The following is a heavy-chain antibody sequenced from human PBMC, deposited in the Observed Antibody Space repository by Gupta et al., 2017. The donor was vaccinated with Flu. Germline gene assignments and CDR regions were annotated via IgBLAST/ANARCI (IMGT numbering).Heavy chain of an antibody. CDR1: GFTFSDYY. V-gene: IGHV3-11*01. Sequence: QVQLVESGGGLVKPGGSLRLSCAASGFTFSDYYMSWIRQAPGKGLEWVSYISSSVSTIDYADSVKGRFTISRDNAKNSLYLQMNSLRAEDTAVYYCARDEPYYDSSGYYWYFDLWGRGTLVTVSS. CDR2: ISSSVSTI. CDR3: ARDEPYYDSSGYYWYFDL. D-gene: IGHD3-22*01. J-gene: IGHJ2*01.